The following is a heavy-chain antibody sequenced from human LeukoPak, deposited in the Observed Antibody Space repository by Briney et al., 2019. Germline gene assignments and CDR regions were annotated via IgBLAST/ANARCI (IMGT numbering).Heavy chain of an antibody. Sequence: GGSLRLSCAASGFTFSDYYMSWIRQAPGKGLEWVSYISSSGSTIYYADSVKGRFTISRDNAKNSLYLQMNSLRAEDTAVYYCAKDEGYSGYDSNWFDPWGQGTRVTVSS. V-gene: IGHV3-11*04. J-gene: IGHJ5*02. CDR2: ISSSGSTI. CDR1: GFTFSDYY. D-gene: IGHD5-12*01. CDR3: AKDEGYSGYDSNWFDP.